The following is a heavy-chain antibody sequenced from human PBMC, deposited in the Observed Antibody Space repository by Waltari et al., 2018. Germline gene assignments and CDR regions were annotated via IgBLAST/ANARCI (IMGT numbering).Heavy chain of an antibody. V-gene: IGHV3-48*04. Sequence: EVQLVESGGGLVQPGGSLRLSCAASGFTFSSYSMNWVRQAPGKGLEWVSYISSSSSTIYYADSVKGRFTISRDNAKNSLYLQMNSLRAEDTAVYYCARDTYDSSGYPAGFDYWGQGTLVTVSS. J-gene: IGHJ4*02. CDR2: ISSSSSTI. CDR1: GFTFSSYS. CDR3: ARDTYDSSGYPAGFDY. D-gene: IGHD3-22*01.